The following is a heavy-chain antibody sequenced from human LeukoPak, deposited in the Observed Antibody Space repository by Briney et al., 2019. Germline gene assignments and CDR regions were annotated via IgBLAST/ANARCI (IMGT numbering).Heavy chain of an antibody. V-gene: IGHV1-2*02. CDR2: INPNSGGT. D-gene: IGHD1-26*01. CDR3: ARSHVGWVGYYYYYMDV. CDR1: GYTFTGYC. J-gene: IGHJ6*03. Sequence: ASVKVSCKASGYTFTGYCMHWVRQAPGQGLEWMGWINPNSGGTNYAQKFQGRVTMTRDTSISTAYMELSRLRSDDTAVYYCARSHVGWVGYYYYYMDVWGKGTTVTVSS.